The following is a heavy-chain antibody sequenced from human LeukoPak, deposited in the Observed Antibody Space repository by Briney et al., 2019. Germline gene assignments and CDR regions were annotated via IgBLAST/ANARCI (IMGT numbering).Heavy chain of an antibody. J-gene: IGHJ4*02. V-gene: IGHV4-4*07. CDR2: IYTSGST. D-gene: IGHD3-3*01. CDR3: ARDVAIFGVVSYFDY. Sequence: SETLSLTCTVSGGSISSYYWSWIRQPAGKGLEWIGRIYTSGSTNYNPSLKSRVTMSVDTSKNQFSLKLSSVTAADTAVYYCARDVAIFGVVSYFDYWGQGTLVTVSS. CDR1: GGSISSYY.